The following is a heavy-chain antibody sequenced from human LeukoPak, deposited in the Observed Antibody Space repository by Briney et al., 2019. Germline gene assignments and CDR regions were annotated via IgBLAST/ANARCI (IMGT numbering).Heavy chain of an antibody. J-gene: IGHJ3*01. CDR2: IYTSGST. D-gene: IGHD1-26*01. CDR3: ASLVGALDAFDV. V-gene: IGHV4-61*02. Sequence: SETLSLTCTVSGGSISSGSYYWSWIRQPAGKGLEWIGRIYTSGSTNYNPSLKSRVTISVDTSKNQFSLKQSSVTAADTAVYYCASLVGALDAFDVWGQGTMVTVSS. CDR1: GGSISSGSYY.